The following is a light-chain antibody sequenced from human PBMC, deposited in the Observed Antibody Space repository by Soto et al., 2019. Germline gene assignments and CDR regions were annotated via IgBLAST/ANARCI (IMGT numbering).Light chain of an antibody. Sequence: QSVLTQPPSASGTPGQRVPISCFGGSPNIGSNYVYWYQQLPGTAPKLLIYRNNQRPSGVPDRFSGSKSGTSASLAISGLRSEDEADYYCAAWDDSLRWVYGGGTKVTVL. J-gene: IGLJ3*02. CDR1: SPNIGSNY. CDR2: RNN. CDR3: AAWDDSLRWV. V-gene: IGLV1-47*01.